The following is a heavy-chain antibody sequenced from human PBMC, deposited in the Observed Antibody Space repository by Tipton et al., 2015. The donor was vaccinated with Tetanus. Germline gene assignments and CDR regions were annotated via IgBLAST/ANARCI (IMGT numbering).Heavy chain of an antibody. Sequence: GLVKPSETLSLTCSVSGGSIDSSNYYWAWIRQSPGRGLEWIGSVYYGRNTFYNPSLKSRLTISADTSKDQFSLKVTSVTAADTAVYYCAKHRPSTGTAPSLIYNCFDPWGQGTLVTVSS. CDR1: GGSIDSSNYY. J-gene: IGHJ5*02. CDR3: AKHRPSTGTAPSLIYNCFDP. V-gene: IGHV4-39*01. CDR2: VYYGRNT. D-gene: IGHD1-1*01.